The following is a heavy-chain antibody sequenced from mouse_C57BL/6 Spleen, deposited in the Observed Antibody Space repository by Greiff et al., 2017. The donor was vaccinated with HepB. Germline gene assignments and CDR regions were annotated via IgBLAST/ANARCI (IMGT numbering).Heavy chain of an antibody. V-gene: IGHV1-50*01. CDR3: ARRGSSSGYFNY. D-gene: IGHD1-1*01. J-gene: IGHJ2*01. Sequence: QVQLKQPGAELVKPGASVKLSCKASGYTFTSYWMQWVKQRPGQGLEWIGEIDPSDSYTNYNQKFKGKATLTVDTSSSTAYMQLSSLTSEDSAVYYCARRGSSSGYFNYWGQGTTLTVSS. CDR2: IDPSDSYT. CDR1: GYTFTSYW.